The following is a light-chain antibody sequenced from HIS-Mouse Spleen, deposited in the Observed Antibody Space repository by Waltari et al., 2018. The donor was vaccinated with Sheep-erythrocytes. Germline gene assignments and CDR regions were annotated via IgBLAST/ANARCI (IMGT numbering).Light chain of an antibody. CDR1: SSNIGACYD. J-gene: IGLJ2*01. CDR3: AAWDDSLNGVV. Sequence: QSVLTQPPSVSGAPGQRVTISCTGSSSNIGACYDVHWYQQLPGTAPKLLIYGNAKRPSGVPARSAGSKSGTSASLAISGLQSEDEADYYCAAWDDSLNGVVFGGGTKLTVL. V-gene: IGLV1-40*01. CDR2: GNA.